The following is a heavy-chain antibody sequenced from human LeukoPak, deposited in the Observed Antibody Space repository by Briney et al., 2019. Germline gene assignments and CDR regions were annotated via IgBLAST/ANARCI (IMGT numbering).Heavy chain of an antibody. V-gene: IGHV3-30*02. Sequence: PGGSLRLSCAASGFTFSSYGMHWVRQAPGKGLEWVAVMWYGGSNKYYADSVKGRFTISRDNSKNTLYLQMNSLRAEDTAVYYCAKESAGYYYYYMDVWGKGTTVTVSS. J-gene: IGHJ6*03. CDR3: AKESAGYYYYYMDV. CDR1: GFTFSSYG. CDR2: MWYGGSNK.